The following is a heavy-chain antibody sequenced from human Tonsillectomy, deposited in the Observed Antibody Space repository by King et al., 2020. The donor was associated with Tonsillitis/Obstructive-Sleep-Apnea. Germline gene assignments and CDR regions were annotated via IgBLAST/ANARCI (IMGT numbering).Heavy chain of an antibody. V-gene: IGHV3-33*01. D-gene: IGHD5-24*01. Sequence: VQLVESGGGVVQPGRSLRLSCAASGFTFSSYGMHWVRQAPGKGLEWVAVIWYDGSNKYYADSVKGRFTISRDNSKNTLYLQMNSLRAEDTAVYYCARDGEMAKISYYYYYMDVWGKGTTVTVSS. CDR2: IWYDGSNK. CDR1: GFTFSSYG. CDR3: ARDGEMAKISYYYYYMDV. J-gene: IGHJ6*03.